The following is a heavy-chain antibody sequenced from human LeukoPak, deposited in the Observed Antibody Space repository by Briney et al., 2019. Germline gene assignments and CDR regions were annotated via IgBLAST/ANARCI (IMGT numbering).Heavy chain of an antibody. CDR3: ARDLPYGSGSYPDY. V-gene: IGHV4-4*07. D-gene: IGHD3-10*01. CDR2: IYPSGST. J-gene: IGHJ4*02. Sequence: PSETLSLTCSVSGGSISSYFWSWIRQPAGKGLEWIGRIYPSGSTNYNPSLKSRVTMSLDTSKNQFSLKLSSVTAADTAVYYCARDLPYGSGSYPDYWGQGTLVTVSS. CDR1: GGSISSYF.